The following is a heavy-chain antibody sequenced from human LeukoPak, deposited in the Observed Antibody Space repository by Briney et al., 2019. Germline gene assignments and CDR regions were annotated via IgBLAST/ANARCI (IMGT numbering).Heavy chain of an antibody. D-gene: IGHD6-6*01. J-gene: IGHJ4*02. CDR2: ISSSGSTI. CDR1: GFTFSSYE. V-gene: IGHV3-48*03. CDR3: ARDRIAARRIGFDY. Sequence: GGSLRLSCAASGFTFSSYEMNWVRQAPGKGLEWVSYISSSGSTIYYADSVKGRFTISRDNAKNSLYLQMNSLRAEDTAVHYCARDRIAARRIGFDYWGQGTLVTVSS.